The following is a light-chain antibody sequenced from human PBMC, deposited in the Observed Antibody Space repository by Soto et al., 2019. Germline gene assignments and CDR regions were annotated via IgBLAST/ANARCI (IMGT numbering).Light chain of an antibody. CDR1: SSDVGGYNY. Sequence: QSALTQPRSVSGSPGQSVTISCTGTSSDVGGYNYVSWYQQHPGKAPKLMIYDVSQRPSGVPDRFSGSKSGNTASLPISGLQSEDEADYYCCSYAGSDTYVFGTGTKVTVL. CDR2: DVS. CDR3: CSYAGSDTYV. V-gene: IGLV2-11*01. J-gene: IGLJ1*01.